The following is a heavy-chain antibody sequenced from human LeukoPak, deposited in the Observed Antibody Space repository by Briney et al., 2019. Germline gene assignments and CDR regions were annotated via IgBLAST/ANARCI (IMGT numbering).Heavy chain of an antibody. CDR3: ARDLDGYNLGWFDP. CDR1: G. Sequence: GXXXXRQAPGQGXEWMGWISAYNGNTNYAQKLQGRVTMTTDTSTSTAYMELRSLRSDDTAVYYCARDLDGYNLGWFDPWGQGTLVTVSS. D-gene: IGHD5-24*01. CDR2: ISAYNGNT. J-gene: IGHJ5*02. V-gene: IGHV1-18*01.